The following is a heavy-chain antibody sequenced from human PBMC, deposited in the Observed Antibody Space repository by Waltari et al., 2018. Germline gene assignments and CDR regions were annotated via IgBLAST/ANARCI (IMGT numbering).Heavy chain of an antibody. CDR1: GFTFSSHW. CDR3: ARADYGGTADYDY. CDR2: IKKDGSES. V-gene: IGHV3-7*04. Sequence: EVQLVESGGGLVQPGGSLRLSCAASGFTFSSHWMTWVRQAPGKGLEWLANIKKDGSESYYGDSVKGRFTISRDNTKNSLYLQMNSLRVKDTAVYYCARADYGGTADYDYWGQGTQVTVSS. D-gene: IGHD4-17*01. J-gene: IGHJ4*02.